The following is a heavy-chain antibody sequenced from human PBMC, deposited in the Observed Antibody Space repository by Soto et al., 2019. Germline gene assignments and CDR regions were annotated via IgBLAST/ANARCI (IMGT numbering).Heavy chain of an antibody. D-gene: IGHD3-10*01. V-gene: IGHV4-4*07. CDR1: GDSISTYY. CDR3: ARVIPSMDIYVMEV. J-gene: IGHJ6*02. Sequence: ETLSVRCNVSGDSISTYYWSWIGQPAERGLEWIGRIHPSGSTNYEPSLKRRVSMSVDTSMNQISLKLTTVTAADTAVYYSARVIPSMDIYVMEVWGRGTPATVSS. CDR2: IHPSGST.